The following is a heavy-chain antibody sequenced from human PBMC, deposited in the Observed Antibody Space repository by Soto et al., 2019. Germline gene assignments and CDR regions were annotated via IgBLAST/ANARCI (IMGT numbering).Heavy chain of an antibody. D-gene: IGHD2-15*01. Sequence: QVQLVESGGGVVQPGDSLRLSCAASGFMFSGYGMHWIRQAPGKGLEWVAVISHDGSEKYYGDSVKGRCTVSRDNSNNTLFLQIDRLRAGDTAVYYCAKLVVGVKAIGAPGDWLDPWGQGTLVTVSS. V-gene: IGHV3-30*18. CDR2: ISHDGSEK. CDR3: AKLVVGVKAIGAPGDWLDP. CDR1: GFMFSGYG. J-gene: IGHJ5*02.